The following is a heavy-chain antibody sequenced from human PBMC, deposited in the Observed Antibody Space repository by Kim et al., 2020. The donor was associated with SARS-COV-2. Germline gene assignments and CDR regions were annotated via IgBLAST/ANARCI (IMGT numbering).Heavy chain of an antibody. Sequence: SPPHKSGVTISVDTATDQFSLKLSSVTAADTAVYYCARISPGYFDLWGRGTLVTVSS. CDR3: ARISPGYFDL. V-gene: IGHV4-34*01. J-gene: IGHJ2*01.